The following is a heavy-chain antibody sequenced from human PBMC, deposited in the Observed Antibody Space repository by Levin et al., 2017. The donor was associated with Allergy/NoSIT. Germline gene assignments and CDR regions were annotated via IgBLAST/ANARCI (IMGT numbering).Heavy chain of an antibody. Sequence: SETLSLTCTVSGGSISNYYWSWIRQPPGKGLEWIGYIYYSGSTNYNPSLKSRVTISVDTSKNQFSLKLSSVTAADTAVYYCARVPFYSSSWYEFDYWGQGTLVTVSS. CDR1: GGSISNYY. D-gene: IGHD6-13*01. J-gene: IGHJ4*02. V-gene: IGHV4-59*01. CDR3: ARVPFYSSSWYEFDY. CDR2: IYYSGST.